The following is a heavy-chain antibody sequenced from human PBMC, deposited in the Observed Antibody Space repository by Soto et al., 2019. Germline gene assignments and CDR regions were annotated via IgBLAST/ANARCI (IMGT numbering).Heavy chain of an antibody. Sequence: SGPTLVNPTQPLTLTCTFSGFSLTTSGMSVSWIRQPPGKALEWLALIDWDDDTYYNTSLKTRLTISRDTSKNQVVLTMTNMDPVDTATYYCARAYMTTVTTLDYWGQGTLVTVSS. CDR1: GFSLTTSGMS. CDR2: IDWDDDT. CDR3: ARAYMTTVTTLDY. D-gene: IGHD4-17*01. J-gene: IGHJ4*02. V-gene: IGHV2-70*01.